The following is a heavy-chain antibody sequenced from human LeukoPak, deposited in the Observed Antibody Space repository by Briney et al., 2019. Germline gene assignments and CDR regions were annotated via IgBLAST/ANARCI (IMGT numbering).Heavy chain of an antibody. CDR1: DASISSYS. Sequence: SETLSLTCTLSDASISSYSWRWIRQPPGKGLEWIGYIYNIGSSNYNPSLKSRVTISADTSKNQFSLKLNSVTAADTAVYYCARHAPSKVGFDYWGQGTLVAVSS. D-gene: IGHD1-26*01. J-gene: IGHJ4*02. V-gene: IGHV4-59*08. CDR2: IYNIGSS. CDR3: ARHAPSKVGFDY.